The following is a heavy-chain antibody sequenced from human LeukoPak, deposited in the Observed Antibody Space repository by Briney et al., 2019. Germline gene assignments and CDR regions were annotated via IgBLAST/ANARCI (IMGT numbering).Heavy chain of an antibody. Sequence: GESLKISCQASGYTFSNSWIGWVRQVPGKGLEYMGIVYPRNSDTRYSPSFEGQVTISADKSITTAYLQWSSLRASDIAIYYCVRLGLAVADLYDAFDVWGQGTAVAV. V-gene: IGHV5-51*01. CDR1: GYTFSNSW. J-gene: IGHJ3*01. CDR3: VRLGLAVADLYDAFDV. D-gene: IGHD6-19*01. CDR2: VYPRNSDT.